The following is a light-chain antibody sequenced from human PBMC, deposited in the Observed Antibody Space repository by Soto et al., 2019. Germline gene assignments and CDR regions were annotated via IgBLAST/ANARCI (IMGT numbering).Light chain of an antibody. CDR1: EGFARTS. J-gene: IGKJ4*01. CDR3: QQYGASPLT. Sequence: EIGWTQSQATLSLSPGERATLSCRAREGFARTSLAWYQQKPGQAPRLLILGASSRAPGIPDRFSGSNSGTDFTLTISRLEPEDSAVYYCQQYGASPLTFGGGTKVEIK. V-gene: IGKV3-20*01. CDR2: GAS.